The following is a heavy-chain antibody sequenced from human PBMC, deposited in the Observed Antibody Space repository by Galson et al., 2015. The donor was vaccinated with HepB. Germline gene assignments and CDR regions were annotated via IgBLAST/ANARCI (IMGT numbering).Heavy chain of an antibody. D-gene: IGHD6-13*01. CDR2: INASGGRT. CDR1: GFTFSTYT. Sequence: SLRLSCAGSGFTFSTYTMTWVRQAPGKGLEWVSDINASGGRTYYADSVKGRFTVSRDNSRNTLYLQMSSLRVEDTAVYYCAKANSISFYDYWGHGTLVTVSS. V-gene: IGHV3-23*01. CDR3: AKANSISFYDY. J-gene: IGHJ4*01.